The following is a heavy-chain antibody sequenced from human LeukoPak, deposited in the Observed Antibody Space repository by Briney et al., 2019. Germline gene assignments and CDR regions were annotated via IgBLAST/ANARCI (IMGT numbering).Heavy chain of an antibody. CDR2: ISAYNGNT. D-gene: IGHD2-2*01. Sequence: ASVKVSCKASGYTFTSYGISWVRQAPGQRLEWMGWISAYNGNTNYAQKLQGRVTMTTDTSTSTAYMELRSLRSDDTAVYYCARDLGYCSSTSCYGFDYWGQGTLVTVSS. CDR3: ARDLGYCSSTSCYGFDY. J-gene: IGHJ4*02. CDR1: GYTFTSYG. V-gene: IGHV1-18*01.